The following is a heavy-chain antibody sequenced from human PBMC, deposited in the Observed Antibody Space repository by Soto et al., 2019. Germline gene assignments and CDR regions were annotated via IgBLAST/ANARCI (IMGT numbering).Heavy chain of an antibody. J-gene: IGHJ5*02. Sequence: ASVKVSCKASGYTFTSYGISWVRQAPGQGLEWMGWISAYNGNTNYAQKLQGRVTMTTDTSTSTAYMELRSLRSDDTAVYYCAREGYSSSWYPHNWFDPWGHGTLVTVSS. CDR3: AREGYSSSWYPHNWFDP. CDR2: ISAYNGNT. CDR1: GYTFTSYG. V-gene: IGHV1-18*01. D-gene: IGHD6-13*01.